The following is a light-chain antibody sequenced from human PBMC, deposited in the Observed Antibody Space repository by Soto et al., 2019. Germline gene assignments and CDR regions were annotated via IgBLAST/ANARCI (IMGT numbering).Light chain of an antibody. CDR3: QQNGSSLFT. CDR1: QSVSSSY. V-gene: IGKV3-20*01. J-gene: IGKJ3*01. CDR2: GAS. Sequence: EIVLTQSPGTLSLSPGERATLSCRASQSVSSSYLAWYQQKPGQAPRLLIYGASSRATGIPDRFSGSGSGTDFTVTISRLEPLVCAVYYCQQNGSSLFTFGAETKVDIK.